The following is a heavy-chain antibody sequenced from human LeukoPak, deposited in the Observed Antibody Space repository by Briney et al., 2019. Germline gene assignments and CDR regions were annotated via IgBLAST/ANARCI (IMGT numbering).Heavy chain of an antibody. CDR3: ARFKYSSGPRGYFDL. CDR2: IYHSGST. Sequence: PSETLSLTCAVSGGSISSSNWCSWVRPPPGKRLEWVGEIYHSGSTNYNPSLKSRVTISVDKSKNQFSLKLSSVTAADTAVYYYARFKYSSGPRGYFDLWGRGTLVTVSS. J-gene: IGHJ2*01. V-gene: IGHV4-4*02. CDR1: GGSISSSNW. D-gene: IGHD6-25*01.